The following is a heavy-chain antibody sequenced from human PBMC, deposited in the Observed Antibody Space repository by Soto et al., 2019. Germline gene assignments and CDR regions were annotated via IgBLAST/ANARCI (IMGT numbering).Heavy chain of an antibody. J-gene: IGHJ3*02. Sequence: GGSLRLSCAGSGFIFGDAWLSWVRQAPGKGLEWVAYISGSSSYTNYADSVKGRFTISRDNAKNSLYLQMNSLRAEDTAVYYCAREVDYYDSSGRNAFDIWGQGTMVTVSS. CDR1: GFIFGDAW. CDR3: AREVDYYDSSGRNAFDI. V-gene: IGHV3-11*06. CDR2: ISGSSSYT. D-gene: IGHD3-22*01.